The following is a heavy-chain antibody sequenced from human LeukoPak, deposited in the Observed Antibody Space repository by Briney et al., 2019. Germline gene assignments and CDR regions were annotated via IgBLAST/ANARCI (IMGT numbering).Heavy chain of an antibody. CDR3: ARLVPDYYDILTGYSNFDY. J-gene: IGHJ4*02. Sequence: GESLKIPCKGSGYSFTSYWIGWVRQMPGKGLEWMGIIYPGDSDTRYSPSFQGQVTISADKSISTAYLQWSSLKASDTAMYYCARLVPDYYDILTGYSNFDYWGQGTLVTVSS. CDR1: GYSFTSYW. CDR2: IYPGDSDT. V-gene: IGHV5-51*01. D-gene: IGHD3-9*01.